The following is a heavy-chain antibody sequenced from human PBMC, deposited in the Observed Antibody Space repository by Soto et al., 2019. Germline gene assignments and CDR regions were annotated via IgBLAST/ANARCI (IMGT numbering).Heavy chain of an antibody. Sequence: ASVKVSCKASGYIFTSYVIHWVRQAPGQRLEWMGWINAGNGNTKYSQKFQGRVTITSDTSASTAYMELSSLTSEDTAVYYCVRGNKYFDPWGQGILVTVSS. CDR3: VRGNKYFDP. CDR2: INAGNGNT. CDR1: GYIFTSYV. J-gene: IGHJ5*02. V-gene: IGHV1-3*01. D-gene: IGHD1-1*01.